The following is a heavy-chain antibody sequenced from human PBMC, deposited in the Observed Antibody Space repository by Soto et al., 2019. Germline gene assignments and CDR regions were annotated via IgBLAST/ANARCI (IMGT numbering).Heavy chain of an antibody. V-gene: IGHV1-69*13. CDR2: IIPIFGTA. J-gene: IGHJ4*02. Sequence: SEKVTCKASGYTFTSYAISRVRQAPGQGLGWMGGIIPIFGTANYAQKFQGRVTITADESTSTAYMELSSLRSEDTAVYYCARAGAYYYDSSGYQFVYWGQGTLVTVSS. CDR1: GYTFTSYA. CDR3: ARAGAYYYDSSGYQFVY. D-gene: IGHD3-22*01.